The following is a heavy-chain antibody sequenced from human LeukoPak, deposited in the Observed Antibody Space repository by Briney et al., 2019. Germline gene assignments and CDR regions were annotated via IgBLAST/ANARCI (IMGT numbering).Heavy chain of an antibody. CDR3: ARDYYSGSIDY. V-gene: IGHV3-21*01. CDR2: ISSTSSYI. Sequence: GGSLRLSCAASGFTFSTYSMNWVRQAPGKGLEWVSSISSTSSYIYYADSLKGRFTISRDNSKNSLYLQMNSLRAEDTAVYYCARDYYSGSIDYWGQGTLVTVSS. J-gene: IGHJ4*02. CDR1: GFTFSTYS. D-gene: IGHD1-26*01.